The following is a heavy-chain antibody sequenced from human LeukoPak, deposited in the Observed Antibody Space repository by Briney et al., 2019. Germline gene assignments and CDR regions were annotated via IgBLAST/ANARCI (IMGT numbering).Heavy chain of an antibody. CDR3: ARETLPIYCSSTSCHHNWFDP. J-gene: IGHJ5*02. D-gene: IGHD2-2*01. CDR2: INPNSGGT. V-gene: IGHV1-2*02. Sequence: GASVKVSCKASGYTFTGCYMHWVRQAPGQGLEWMGWINPNSGGTNYAQKFQGRVTMTRDTSISTAYMELSRLRSDDTAVYYCARETLPIYCSSTSCHHNWFDPWGQGTLVTVSS. CDR1: GYTFTGCY.